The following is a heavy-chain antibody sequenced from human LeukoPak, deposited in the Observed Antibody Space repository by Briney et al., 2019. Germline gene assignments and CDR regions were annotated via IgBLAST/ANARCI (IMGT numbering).Heavy chain of an antibody. CDR3: ARGGQEQSFDY. J-gene: IGHJ4*02. D-gene: IGHD6-19*01. V-gene: IGHV1-18*04. Sequence: ASVKVSCKASGYTFTGYYMHWVRQAPGQGLEWMGGINPNSGNTNYAQKLQGRVTMTTDTSTSTAYMELRSLRSDDTAVYYCARGGQEQSFDYWGQGTLVTVSS. CDR2: INPNSGNT. CDR1: GYTFTGYY.